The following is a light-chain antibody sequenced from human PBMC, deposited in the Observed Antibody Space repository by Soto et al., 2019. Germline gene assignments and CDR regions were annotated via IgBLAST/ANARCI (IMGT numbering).Light chain of an antibody. Sequence: EIVSAQSPVTLSFSPGERATLSWSARQSVSSNYLASYQQKPGQAPKVLIYRASIRAPGIPDRFTGSGSGTDFTLTISRLEPEDFAVYYCQQYGSSPLTFGGGTKVDIK. CDR3: QQYGSSPLT. CDR2: RAS. J-gene: IGKJ4*01. CDR1: QSVSSNY. V-gene: IGKV3-20*01.